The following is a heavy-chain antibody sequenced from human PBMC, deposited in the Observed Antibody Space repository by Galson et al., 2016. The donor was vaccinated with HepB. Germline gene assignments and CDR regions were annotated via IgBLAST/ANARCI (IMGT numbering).Heavy chain of an antibody. V-gene: IGHV1-2*02. CDR1: GYTFTDYY. CDR3: AASPMYYFDGVVASGAFVF. Sequence: SVKVSCKASGYTFTDYYIHWMRQAPGQGLEWLGWINPDNDVTSYAQKFQGRVTVTRDTSISTAHMELSRLGFDDTAVYFCAASPMYYFDGVVASGAFVFGGLGTTVTVSS. D-gene: IGHD3-22*01. J-gene: IGHJ3*01. CDR2: INPDNDVT.